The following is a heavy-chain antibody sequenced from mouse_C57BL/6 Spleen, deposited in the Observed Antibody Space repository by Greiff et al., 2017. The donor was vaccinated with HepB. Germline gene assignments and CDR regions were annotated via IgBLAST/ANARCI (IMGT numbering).Heavy chain of an antibody. CDR1: GYTFTSYW. CDR3: AKRGNDYDGGFDY. Sequence: QVQLQQSGAELAKPGASVKLSCKASGYTFTSYWMHWVKQRPGQGLEWIGYINPSSGYTKYNQKFKDKATLTADKSSSTAYMQLSSLTYEDSAVYYCAKRGNDYDGGFDYWGQGTTLTVSS. CDR2: INPSSGYT. V-gene: IGHV1-7*01. J-gene: IGHJ2*01. D-gene: IGHD2-4*01.